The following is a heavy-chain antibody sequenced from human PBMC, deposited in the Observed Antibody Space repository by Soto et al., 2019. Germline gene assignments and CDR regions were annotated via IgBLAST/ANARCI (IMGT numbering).Heavy chain of an antibody. J-gene: IGHJ3*02. CDR1: GFTFSSYS. D-gene: IGHD1-26*01. Sequence: GGSLRLSCAASGFTFSSYSMNWVRQAPGKGLEWVSSISSSSSYIYYADSVKGRFTISRDNAKNSLYLQMNSLRAEDTAVYYCARDFTYSGSYSEAFDIWGQGTMVTVSS. V-gene: IGHV3-21*01. CDR3: ARDFTYSGSYSEAFDI. CDR2: ISSSSSYI.